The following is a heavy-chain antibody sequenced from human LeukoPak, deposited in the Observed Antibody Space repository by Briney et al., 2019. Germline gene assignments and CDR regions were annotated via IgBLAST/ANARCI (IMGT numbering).Heavy chain of an antibody. V-gene: IGHV4-4*08. CDR3: ARHAQQLVRNYYFYSMDV. CDR2: VYTSGIT. Sequence: SETLSLTCTVSGGSISSYYWSWIRQSPGKGLEWIGFVYTSGITNYNPSLKSRLTISLDTSKNQFSLKLTSVTAADSAVYYCARHAQQLVRNYYFYSMDVWGTGTTVTVSS. D-gene: IGHD6-6*01. CDR1: GGSISSYY. J-gene: IGHJ6*03.